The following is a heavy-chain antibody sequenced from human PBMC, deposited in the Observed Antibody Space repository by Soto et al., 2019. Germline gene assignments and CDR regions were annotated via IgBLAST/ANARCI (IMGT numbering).Heavy chain of an antibody. V-gene: IGHV1-2*02. CDR3: AREQATAKPEGVDV. CDR1: EYTFSYYY. J-gene: IGHJ4*02. D-gene: IGHD1-1*01. CDR2: INPNSGGT. Sequence: XSVKVSCTASEYTFSYYYIHLVRQAPGQGLEWMGWINPNSGGTNYAPKFQGGVTMTRDTSITTAYMELSRLRSGDTAVYYCAREQATAKPEGVDVWGQGTLVTVSS.